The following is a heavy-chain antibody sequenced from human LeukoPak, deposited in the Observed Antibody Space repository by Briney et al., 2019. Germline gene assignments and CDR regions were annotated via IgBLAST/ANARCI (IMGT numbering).Heavy chain of an antibody. D-gene: IGHD3-10*01. CDR3: AKSSRTSWFRPGRTPFDY. CDR2: ISGSGGST. J-gene: IGHJ4*02. V-gene: IGHV3-23*01. CDR1: GFTFSSYG. Sequence: GGTLRLSCAASGFTFSSYGMSWVRQAPGKGLEWVSAISGSGGSTYYADSVKGRFTISRDNSKNTLYLQMNSLRAEDTAVYYCAKSSRTSWFRPGRTPFDYWGQGTLVTVSS.